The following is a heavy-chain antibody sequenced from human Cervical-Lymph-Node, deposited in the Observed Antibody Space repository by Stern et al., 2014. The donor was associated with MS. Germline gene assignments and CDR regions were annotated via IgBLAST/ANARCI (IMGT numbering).Heavy chain of an antibody. J-gene: IGHJ4*02. CDR3: VRPDIMGTIWN. D-gene: IGHD1-26*01. CDR2: VYYTGST. Sequence: MQLVESGPGLVKPSETLSLTCTVSGGSITSSSYYWGWIRQSPGRGLEYIGTVYYTGSTFYDPSLKSRVTISVDTSKNQVALKLTSVTAEDTAVYYCVRPDIMGTIWNWGQGTLVTVSS. V-gene: IGHV4-39*01. CDR1: GGSITSSSYY.